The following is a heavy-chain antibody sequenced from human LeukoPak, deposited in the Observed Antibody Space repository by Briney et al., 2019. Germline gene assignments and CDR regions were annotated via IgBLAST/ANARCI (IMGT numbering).Heavy chain of an antibody. CDR2: IKSKTDGGTT. Sequence: GGSLGLSGAASGFTFSNAWMSWVRQAPGKGLEWVGRIKSKTDGGTTDYAAPVKGRFTISRDDSKNTPYLQMNSLKTEDTAVYYCSTGRQQLVFDYWGQGTLVTVSS. D-gene: IGHD6-13*01. CDR1: GFTFSNAW. J-gene: IGHJ4*02. V-gene: IGHV3-15*01. CDR3: STGRQQLVFDY.